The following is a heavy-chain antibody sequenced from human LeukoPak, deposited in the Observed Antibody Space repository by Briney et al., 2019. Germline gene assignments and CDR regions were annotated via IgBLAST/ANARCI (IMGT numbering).Heavy chain of an antibody. CDR2: IYHSGSI. V-gene: IGHV4-38-2*01. J-gene: IGHJ5*02. CDR1: GYSISSGYY. D-gene: IGHD3-3*02. Sequence: SETLSLTCAVSGYSISSGYYWGWIRQPPGKGLEWIGSIYHSGSIYYNPSLKSRVTISVDTSKNQFSLKLSSVTAADTAVYYCASSFLASNNWFDPWGQGTLVTVSS. CDR3: ASSFLASNNWFDP.